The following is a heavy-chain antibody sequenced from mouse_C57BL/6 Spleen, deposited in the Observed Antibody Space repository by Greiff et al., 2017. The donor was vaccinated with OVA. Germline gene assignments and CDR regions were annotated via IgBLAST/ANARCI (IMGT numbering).Heavy chain of an antibody. D-gene: IGHD3-3*01. CDR1: GYTFTSYW. V-gene: IGHV1-55*01. Sequence: VQLQQPGAELVKPGASVKMSCKASGYTFTSYWMTWVKQRPGQGLEWIGDIYPGSGSTNYNEKFKSKATLTVDKSSSTAYMQLSSLTSEDSAVYYCATGTHFDYWGQGTTLTVSS. J-gene: IGHJ2*01. CDR3: ATGTHFDY. CDR2: IYPGSGST.